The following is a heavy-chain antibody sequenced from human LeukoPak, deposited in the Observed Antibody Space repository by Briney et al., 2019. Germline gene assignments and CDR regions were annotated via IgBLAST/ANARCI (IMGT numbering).Heavy chain of an antibody. D-gene: IGHD2/OR15-2a*01. CDR3: ARDFRGSRGHYYLDV. CDR1: GFTFSNYW. Sequence: GSLRLSCAASGFTFSNYWMSWVRQAPGKGLEWVANIKEDGTEQYYVDSVKGRFTISRDNAKNSLYLQMNSLRAEDTAVYYCARDFRGSRGHYYLDVWGKGTTVTVSS. V-gene: IGHV3-7*01. J-gene: IGHJ6*03. CDR2: IKEDGTEQ.